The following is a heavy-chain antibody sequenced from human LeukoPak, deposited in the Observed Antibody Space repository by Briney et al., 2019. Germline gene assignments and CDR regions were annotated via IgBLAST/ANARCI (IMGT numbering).Heavy chain of an antibody. D-gene: IGHD6-13*01. V-gene: IGHV1-2*02. J-gene: IGHJ3*02. CDR1: GYTFTDYY. CDR3: AIRYSSTTKVTFDI. CDR2: INPNSGGT. Sequence: SSVKVSYKASGYTFTDYYMHWVRQAPGQGLEWMVWINPNSGGTNYAQKFQGRVTMTRDTSLSTAYMELSRLRSDDSAVYFCAIRYSSTTKVTFDIWGQGSMVTVSS.